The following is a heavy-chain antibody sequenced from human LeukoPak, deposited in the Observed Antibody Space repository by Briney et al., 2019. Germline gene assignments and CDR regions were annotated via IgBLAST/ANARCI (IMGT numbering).Heavy chain of an antibody. D-gene: IGHD7-27*01. CDR1: GGSISSYY. Sequence: PSETLSLTCTVSGGSISSYYWSWIRQPPGKGLEWIGYIYYSGSTNYNPSLKSRVTISVDTSKSQFSLKLSSVTAADTAVYYCARRRRDWGGTRAFDIWGQGTMVTVSS. J-gene: IGHJ3*02. CDR3: ARRRRDWGGTRAFDI. V-gene: IGHV4-59*12. CDR2: IYYSGST.